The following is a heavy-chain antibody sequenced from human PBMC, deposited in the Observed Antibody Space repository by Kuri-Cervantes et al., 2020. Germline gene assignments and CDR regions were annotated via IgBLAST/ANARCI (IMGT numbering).Heavy chain of an antibody. CDR3: SRGIRPFDY. Sequence: GESLKISCAASGFTFSSYAMSWVRQAPGKGLEWVSAISGGGGSTYYADSVKGRFTISRDNSKNTLYLQMNSLRAEDTAVYYCSRGIRPFDYWGQGTLVTVSS. CDR1: GFTFSSYA. D-gene: IGHD2-15*01. V-gene: IGHV3-23*01. CDR2: ISGGGGST. J-gene: IGHJ4*02.